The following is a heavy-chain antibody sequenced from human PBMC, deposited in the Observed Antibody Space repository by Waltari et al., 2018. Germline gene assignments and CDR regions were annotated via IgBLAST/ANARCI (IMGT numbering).Heavy chain of an antibody. CDR3: AREFDYYGSGSSHNWFDP. V-gene: IGHV1-2*06. Sequence: QVQLVQSGAEVKKPGASVKVSCKASGYTFTGYYMHWVRQAPGQGLEWMGRINPNSGGTNYAQKFQGRVTMTRDTSISTAYMELSRLRSDDTAVYYCAREFDYYGSGSSHNWFDPWGQGTLVTVSS. J-gene: IGHJ5*02. D-gene: IGHD3-10*01. CDR2: INPNSGGT. CDR1: GYTFTGYY.